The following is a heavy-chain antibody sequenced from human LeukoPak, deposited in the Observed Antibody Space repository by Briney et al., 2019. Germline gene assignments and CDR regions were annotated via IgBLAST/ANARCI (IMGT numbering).Heavy chain of an antibody. CDR1: GGSINFYY. D-gene: IGHD3-3*01. Sequence: SETLSLTCTVSGGSINFYYWSWIRQSPGKGLEWIGNIYYSGSINYNPSLKSRVAIPVDTSKNQFSLILSSVTAADTAVYYCARAPGYYDFWSGSSSPSNWFDPWGQGTLVTVSS. V-gene: IGHV4-59*01. CDR3: ARAPGYYDFWSGSSSPSNWFDP. J-gene: IGHJ5*02. CDR2: IYYSGSI.